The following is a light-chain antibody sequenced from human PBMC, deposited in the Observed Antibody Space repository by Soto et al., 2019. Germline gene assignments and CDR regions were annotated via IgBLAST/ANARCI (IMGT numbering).Light chain of an antibody. CDR1: QSISSY. CDR2: AAS. CDR3: QQSYSTLSYT. V-gene: IGKV1-39*01. J-gene: IGKJ2*01. Sequence: DIQMTQSPSSLSASVGDRVTITCRASQSISSYLNWYQQKPGKAPKLLIYAASSLQSGDPSRFSGSGSGTDFTLTISSLQPEDFATYYCQQSYSTLSYTFGRGTKLEIK.